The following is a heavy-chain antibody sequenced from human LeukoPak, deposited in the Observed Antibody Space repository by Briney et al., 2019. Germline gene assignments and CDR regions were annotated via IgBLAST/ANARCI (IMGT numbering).Heavy chain of an antibody. CDR1: GYRVSSKNAA. J-gene: IGHJ6*02. V-gene: IGHV6-1*01. CDR2: TYYRSKWYN. Sequence: SQTLSLTCAISGYRVSSKNAAWNWIRQSPSRGLEWLGRTYYRSKWYNEYAESVKSRVTVYADTSKNQFSLQLGSMTPEDTAVYFCARRVDNDDLGYGYPGRGVWGQGTAVTVS. D-gene: IGHD3/OR15-3a*01. CDR3: ARRVDNDDLGYGYPGRGV.